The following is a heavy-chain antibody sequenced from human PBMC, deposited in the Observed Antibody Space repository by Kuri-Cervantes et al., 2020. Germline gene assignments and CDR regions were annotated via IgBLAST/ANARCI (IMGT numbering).Heavy chain of an antibody. CDR3: ARDGGWLQSQYYFDY. V-gene: IGHV3-53*05. CDR1: GFTVSSNY. Sequence: GESLKISCAASGFTVSSNYMSWVRQAPGRGLEWVSIIYSGDTYYTDSVKGRFTISRDDSMNTLYLQMNSLRAEDTAVYYCARDGGWLQSQYYFDYWGQGTLVTVSS. D-gene: IGHD5-24*01. CDR2: IYSGDT. J-gene: IGHJ4*02.